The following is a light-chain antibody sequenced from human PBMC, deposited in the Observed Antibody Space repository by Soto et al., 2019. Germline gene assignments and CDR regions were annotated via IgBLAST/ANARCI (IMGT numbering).Light chain of an antibody. Sequence: QSVLTQPRSVSGSPGQSVTISCTGTSSDVGAYNYVSWYQQHPAKAPNLMIYDVRNRPSGVPNRFSGSKSVNTASLTISGLQAEDEADYYCSSYTTVSTYVFGTGTKVTVL. J-gene: IGLJ1*01. CDR3: SSYTTVSTYV. V-gene: IGLV2-14*03. CDR1: SSDVGAYNY. CDR2: DVR.